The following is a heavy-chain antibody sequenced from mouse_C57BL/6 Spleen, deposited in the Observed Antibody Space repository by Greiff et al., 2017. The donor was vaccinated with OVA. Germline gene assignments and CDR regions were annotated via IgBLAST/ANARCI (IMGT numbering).Heavy chain of an antibody. CDR2: IYPRSGNT. CDR3: ASTYDYLYAMDD. D-gene: IGHD2-4*01. V-gene: IGHV1-81*01. CDR1: GYTFTSYG. Sequence: VKLQQSGAELARPGASVKLSCKASGYTFTSYGISWVKQRTGQGLEWIGEIYPRSGNTYYNEKFKGKATLTADKSSSTAYMELRGLTSEDSAVYFCASTYDYLYAMDDWGQGTSVTVSS. J-gene: IGHJ4*01.